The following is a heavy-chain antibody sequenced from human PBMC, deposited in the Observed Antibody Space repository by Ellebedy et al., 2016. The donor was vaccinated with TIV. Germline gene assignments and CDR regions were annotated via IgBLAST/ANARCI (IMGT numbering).Heavy chain of an antibody. CDR3: ARDQRYSSTWYGGVYFDY. CDR1: GFTFSDYY. CDR2: ISSSGSTI. J-gene: IGHJ4*02. D-gene: IGHD6-13*01. Sequence: GGSLRLSCAASGFTFSDYYMSWIRQAPGKGLEWVSYISSSGSTIYYADSVKGRFTISRDNAKNSLYLQMNSLRADDTAIHYCARDQRYSSTWYGGVYFDYWGQGTLVTVSS. V-gene: IGHV3-11*04.